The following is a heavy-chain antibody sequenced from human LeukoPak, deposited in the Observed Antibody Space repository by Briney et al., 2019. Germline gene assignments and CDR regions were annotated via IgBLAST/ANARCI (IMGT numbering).Heavy chain of an antibody. Sequence: GRSLRLSCAASGFTFTNFAMDWVRQAPGKGLEWVAIISYDGNNKYYSDSVKGRFTISRDNSKNTLYLRMNSLRAEDTAVYYCARDFSYSFDFCGQGTLVTVSS. CDR1: GFTFTNFA. V-gene: IGHV3-30-3*01. J-gene: IGHJ5*01. CDR3: ARDFSYSFDF. CDR2: ISYDGNNK. D-gene: IGHD3-3*01.